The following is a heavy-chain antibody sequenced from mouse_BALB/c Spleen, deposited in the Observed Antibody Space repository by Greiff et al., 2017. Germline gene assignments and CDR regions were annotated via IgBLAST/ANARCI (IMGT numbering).Heavy chain of an antibody. CDR2: INPSNGGT. Sequence: QVQLQQSGAELVKPGASVKLSCKASGYTFTSYYMYWVKQRPGQGLEWIGEINPSNGGTNFNEKFKSKATLTVDKSSSTAYMQLSSLTSEDSAVYYCTRDGYYRARAMDYWGQGTSVTVSS. CDR3: TRDGYYRARAMDY. D-gene: IGHD2-3*01. V-gene: IGHV1S81*02. J-gene: IGHJ4*01. CDR1: GYTFTSYY.